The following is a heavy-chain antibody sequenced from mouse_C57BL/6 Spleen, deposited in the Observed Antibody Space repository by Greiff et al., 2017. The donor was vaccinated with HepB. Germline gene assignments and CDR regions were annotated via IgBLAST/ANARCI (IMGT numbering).Heavy chain of an antibody. V-gene: IGHV1-69*01. CDR3: ARPTAQATLAWFAY. CDR1: GYTFTSYW. D-gene: IGHD3-2*02. J-gene: IGHJ3*01. CDR2: IDPSDSYT. Sequence: QVQLQQPGAELVMPGASVKLSCKASGYTFTSYWMHWVKQRPGQGLEWIGEIDPSDSYTNYNQKFKGKSTLTVDKSSSTAYMQLSSLTSEDSAVYYCARPTAQATLAWFAYWGQGTLVTVSA.